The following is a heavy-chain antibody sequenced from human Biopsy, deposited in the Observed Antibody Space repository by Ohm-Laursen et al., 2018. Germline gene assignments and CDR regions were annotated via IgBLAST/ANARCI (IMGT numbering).Heavy chain of an antibody. J-gene: IGHJ5*02. D-gene: IGHD3-22*01. CDR1: GDSISSYY. Sequence: SETLSLTCTVSGDSISSYYWSWIRQPPGKGLEWIGSIFYRGSTHYKPSLKSRVNISVDTSKNQFSLKLNSVTAADTAVYYCARDYDTSGYYYVSWGQGTLVTVS. CDR2: IFYRGST. CDR3: ARDYDTSGYYYVS. V-gene: IGHV4-59*05.